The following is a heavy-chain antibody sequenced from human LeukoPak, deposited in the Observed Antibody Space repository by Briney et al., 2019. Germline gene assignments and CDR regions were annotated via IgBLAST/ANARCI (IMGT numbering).Heavy chain of an antibody. CDR2: INHNSGGT. CDR3: ARDPGGSSSRLFDY. CDR1: GYTFTGYY. D-gene: IGHD6-13*01. J-gene: IGHJ4*02. Sequence: ASVKVSCKASGYTFTGYYMHWVRQAPGQGLEWMGWINHNSGGTNYAQRFQGRVTMTRDTSISTAYMELSRLRSDDTAVYYCARDPGGSSSRLFDYWGQGTLVTVSS. V-gene: IGHV1-2*02.